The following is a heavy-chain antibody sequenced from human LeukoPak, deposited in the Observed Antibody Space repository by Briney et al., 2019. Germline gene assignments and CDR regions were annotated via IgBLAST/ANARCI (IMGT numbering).Heavy chain of an antibody. V-gene: IGHV1-18*01. Sequence: GASVKVSCKASGYTFINYGISWVRQAPGQGLEWMGWISVYNGNTNYAQKLQDGVTMTTDTSTSTAYMELRSLRSDDTAVYYCARDIHDILTGYPANPFDVWGRGTMVTVSS. CDR1: GYTFINYG. J-gene: IGHJ3*01. CDR3: ARDIHDILTGYPANPFDV. CDR2: ISVYNGNT. D-gene: IGHD3-9*01.